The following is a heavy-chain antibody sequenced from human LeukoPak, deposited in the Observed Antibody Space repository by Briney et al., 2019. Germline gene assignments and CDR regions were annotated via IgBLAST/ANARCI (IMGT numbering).Heavy chain of an antibody. V-gene: IGHV4-59*08. CDR2: IFHNGSA. D-gene: IGHD6-13*01. J-gene: IGHJ4*02. CDR3: ARANPGLYTSSWFKHGSFDC. CDR1: DDSMTSHF. Sequence: SETLSLTCSVSDDSMTSHFWSWVRQPPGNGLEWIAHIFHNGSASYNPSLKSRVSLSIDTSKKQFFLELNSVTAADTAVYFCARANPGLYTSSWFKHGSFDCWGQGALVTVSS.